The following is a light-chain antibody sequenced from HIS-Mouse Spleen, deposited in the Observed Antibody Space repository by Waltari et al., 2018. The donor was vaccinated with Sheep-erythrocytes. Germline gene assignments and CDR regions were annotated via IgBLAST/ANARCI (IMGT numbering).Light chain of an antibody. Sequence: DIQMTQSPSSLSASVGDRVTITCRASQSISSYLNWYQQKPGKAPKLLIYAASSLQSGVPSRFSGSGYGTDFTLTISSLQPEDFATYYWKQSYSTPQFTFGPGTKVDIK. CDR3: KQSYSTPQFT. CDR1: QSISSY. V-gene: IGKV1-39*01. CDR2: AAS. J-gene: IGKJ3*01.